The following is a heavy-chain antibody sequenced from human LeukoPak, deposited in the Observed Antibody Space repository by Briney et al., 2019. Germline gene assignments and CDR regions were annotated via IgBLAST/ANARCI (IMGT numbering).Heavy chain of an antibody. V-gene: IGHV4-34*01. D-gene: IGHD3-22*01. CDR3: ARAQYYYDSSNSPFNDA. J-gene: IGHJ5*02. CDR2: INHSGST. CDR1: GGSFSGYY. Sequence: PSETLSLTCAVYGGSFSGYYWSWIRQPPGKGLEWIGEINHSGSTNYNPSLKSRVTTSVDTSKNQFSLKLSSVTAADTAVYYCARAQYYYDSSNSPFNDAWGQGTLVTVSS.